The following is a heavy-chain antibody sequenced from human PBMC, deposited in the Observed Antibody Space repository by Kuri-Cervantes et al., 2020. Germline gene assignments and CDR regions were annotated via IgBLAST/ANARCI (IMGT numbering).Heavy chain of an antibody. V-gene: IGHV1-2*02. Sequence: ASVKVSCKASGYTFTGYYMHWVRQAPGQGLEWMGWINPNSGGTNYAQKFQGRVTMTRDTSISTAYMELSRLRSDDTAVYYCARDWADCSSTSCYSSNWFDPWGQGTLVTVSS. J-gene: IGHJ5*02. D-gene: IGHD2-2*02. CDR1: GYTFTGYY. CDR2: INPNSGGT. CDR3: ARDWADCSSTSCYSSNWFDP.